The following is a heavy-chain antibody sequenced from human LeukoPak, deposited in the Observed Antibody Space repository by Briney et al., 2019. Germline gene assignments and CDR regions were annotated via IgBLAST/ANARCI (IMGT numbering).Heavy chain of an antibody. J-gene: IGHJ4*02. V-gene: IGHV1-46*01. CDR2: INPSGGST. D-gene: IGHD6-13*01. Sequence: GASVKVSCKASGYTSTSYYMHWVRQAPGQGLEWMGIINPSGGSTSYAQKFQGRVTMTRDTSTSTVYMELSSLRSEDTAVYYCARFAGIAAAGTHIDYWGQGTLVTVSS. CDR3: ARFAGIAAAGTHIDY. CDR1: GYTSTSYY.